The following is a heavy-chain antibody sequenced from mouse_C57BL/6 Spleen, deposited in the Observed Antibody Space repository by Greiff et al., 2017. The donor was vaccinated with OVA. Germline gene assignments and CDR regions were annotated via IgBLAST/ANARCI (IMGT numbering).Heavy chain of an antibody. D-gene: IGHD1-1*01. CDR2: IYPGNSDT. CDR1: GYTFTSYW. Sequence: VQLQQSGPVLARPGASVKMSCKTSGYTFTSYWMHWVKQRPGQGLEWIGAIYPGNSDTSYNQKFKGKAKLTAVTSASTAYMELSSLTNEDSAVYYCTRGSPITTVVATDYFDYWGQGTTLTVSS. CDR3: TRGSPITTVVATDYFDY. V-gene: IGHV1-5*01. J-gene: IGHJ2*01.